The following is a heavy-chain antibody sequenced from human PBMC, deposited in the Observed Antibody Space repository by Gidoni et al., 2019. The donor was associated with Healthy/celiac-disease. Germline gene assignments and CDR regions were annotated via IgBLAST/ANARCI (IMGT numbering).Heavy chain of an antibody. Sequence: QLQLQESGSRLLKPSQTLSLTCAVSGGSINSGGYSWSWLRQPPGKGLEWIGNIYHSGSTYYNPSLESRLTISVDGSKNHFSLKLNSVTAADTAVYYCVRTKTTVTTVFYFDYWGQGTLVTVSS. CDR1: GGSINSGGYS. J-gene: IGHJ4*02. V-gene: IGHV4-30-2*01. CDR3: VRTKTTVTTVFYFDY. CDR2: IYHSGST. D-gene: IGHD4-17*01.